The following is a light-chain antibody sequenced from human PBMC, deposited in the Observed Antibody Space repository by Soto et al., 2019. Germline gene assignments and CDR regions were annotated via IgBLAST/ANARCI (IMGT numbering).Light chain of an antibody. Sequence: EIVLTQSPGTLSLSPGERATLFCRASQSVTSSSIAWHQQKPRQAPRLLIYGASSRATGIPDRFSASGSGTDFTLTISRLESEDSAVYYCQHYGSSPGLTFGGGTKVEIK. CDR2: GAS. CDR3: QHYGSSPGLT. J-gene: IGKJ4*01. CDR1: QSVTSSS. V-gene: IGKV3-20*01.